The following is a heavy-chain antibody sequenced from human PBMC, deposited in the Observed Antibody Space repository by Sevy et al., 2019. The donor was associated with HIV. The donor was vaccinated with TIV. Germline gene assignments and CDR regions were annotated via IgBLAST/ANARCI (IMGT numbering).Heavy chain of an antibody. CDR1: GGSISSGDYY. CDR3: ARDSYYDILTGYYPSGMDV. CDR2: IYYSGST. Sequence: SETLSLTCTVSGGSISSGDYYWSWIRQPPGKGLEWIGYIYYSGSTYYNPSLKSRVTISVDTSKNQFSLKLSSVTAADTAVYYCARDSYYDILTGYYPSGMDVWGQWTTVTVSS. D-gene: IGHD3-9*01. J-gene: IGHJ6*02. V-gene: IGHV4-30-4*01.